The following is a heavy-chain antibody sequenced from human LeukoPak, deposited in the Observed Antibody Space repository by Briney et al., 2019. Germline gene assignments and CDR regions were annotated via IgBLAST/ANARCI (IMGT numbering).Heavy chain of an antibody. J-gene: IGHJ4*02. CDR3: ARSMSGRYDF. CDR2: VNEEGGRT. CDR1: GFTFSSYA. D-gene: IGHD1-26*01. Sequence: PGGSLRLSCAASGFTFSSYAMHWVRQAPGKGLVWVSRVNEEGGRTDYADSVQGRFSISRDNAKNRLYLQMNSLTVEDTAVYYCARSMSGRYDFWGQGTLVTASS. V-gene: IGHV3-74*01.